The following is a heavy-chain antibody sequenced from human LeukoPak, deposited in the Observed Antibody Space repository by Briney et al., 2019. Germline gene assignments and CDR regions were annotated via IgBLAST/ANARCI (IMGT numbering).Heavy chain of an antibody. Sequence: GGSLRLSCTASGFTSSTSWMHWVRQAPGEGLVWVSRINPDGSAPTYADSVKGRFTISRDTAKNTLFLQMSSLRAEDTAVYFCARGYSGFGVYGMDVWGKGTTVTVSS. CDR3: ARGYSGFGVYGMDV. CDR2: INPDGSAP. V-gene: IGHV3-74*01. D-gene: IGHD5-12*01. CDR1: GFTSSTSW. J-gene: IGHJ6*04.